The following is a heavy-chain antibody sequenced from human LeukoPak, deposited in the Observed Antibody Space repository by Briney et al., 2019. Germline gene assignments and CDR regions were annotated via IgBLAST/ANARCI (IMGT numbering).Heavy chain of an antibody. CDR1: GGSLSGYY. CDR3: ARTGETAMDSRGLFDY. D-gene: IGHD5-18*01. CDR2: INHSGST. J-gene: IGHJ4*02. Sequence: PSETLSLTCAVYGGSLSGYYWSWIRQPPGKGPEWIGEINHSGSTNYNPSLKSRVSISADTSKNQFSLKLSSVTAADTAVYYCARTGETAMDSRGLFDYWGQGTLVTVSS. V-gene: IGHV4-34*01.